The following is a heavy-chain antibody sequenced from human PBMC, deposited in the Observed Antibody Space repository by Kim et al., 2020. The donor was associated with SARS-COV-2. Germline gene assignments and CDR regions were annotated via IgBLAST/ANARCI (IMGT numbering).Heavy chain of an antibody. V-gene: IGHV4-59*01. CDR3: ARGHYYDILTGFIDYGMDV. CDR2: IYYSGST. Sequence: SETLSLTCTVSGGSISSYYWSWIRQPPGKGLEWIGYIYYSGSTNYNPSLKSRVTISVDTSKNQFSLKLSSVTAADTAVYYCARGHYYDILTGFIDYGMDVWGQGTTVTVSS. CDR1: GGSISSYY. D-gene: IGHD3-9*01. J-gene: IGHJ6*02.